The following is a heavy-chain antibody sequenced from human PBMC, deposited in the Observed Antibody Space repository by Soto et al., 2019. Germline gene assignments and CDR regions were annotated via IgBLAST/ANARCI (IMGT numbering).Heavy chain of an antibody. CDR2: IYPGDSDT. D-gene: IGHD6-13*01. V-gene: IGHV5-51*01. J-gene: IGHJ3*02. CDR3: ARRMGYSSSWYRAFDI. CDR1: GYSFTSYW. Sequence: GSLKISCKGSGYSFTSYWIGWVRQMPGKGLEWMGIIYPGDSDTRYSPSFQGQVTISADKSISTAYLQWSSLKASDTAMYYCARRMGYSSSWYRAFDIWGQGTMVTVSS.